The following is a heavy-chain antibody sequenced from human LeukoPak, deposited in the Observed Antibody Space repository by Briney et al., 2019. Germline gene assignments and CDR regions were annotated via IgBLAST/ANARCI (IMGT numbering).Heavy chain of an antibody. J-gene: IGHJ5*02. CDR1: GYTFTSYG. D-gene: IGHD2-2*01. CDR2: ISAYNGNT. CDR3: ARGGDGIVVPAAYNWFDP. Sequence: ASVKVSCKASGYTFTSYGISWVRLAPGQGLEWMGWISAYNGNTNYAQKLQGRVTMTTDTSTSTAYMELRSLRSDDTAVYYCARGGDGIVVPAAYNWFDPWGQGTLVTVSS. V-gene: IGHV1-18*01.